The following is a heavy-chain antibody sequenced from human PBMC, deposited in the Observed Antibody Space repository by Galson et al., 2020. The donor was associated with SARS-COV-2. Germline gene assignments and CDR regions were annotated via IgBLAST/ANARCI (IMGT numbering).Heavy chain of an antibody. J-gene: IGHJ4*02. Sequence: SETLSLTCTVSGGSISSYYWSWIRQPPGKGLEWIGYIYYSGSTNYNPSLKSRVTISVDTSKNQFSLKLSSVTAADTAVYYCARHEALLYDFWSGYLTYYFDYWGQGTLVTVSS. CDR3: ARHEALLYDFWSGYLTYYFDY. D-gene: IGHD3-3*01. CDR1: GGSISSYY. CDR2: IYYSGST. V-gene: IGHV4-59*08.